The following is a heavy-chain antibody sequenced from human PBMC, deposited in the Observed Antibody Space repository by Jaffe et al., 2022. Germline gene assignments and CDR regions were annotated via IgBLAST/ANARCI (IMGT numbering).Heavy chain of an antibody. D-gene: IGHD3-10*01. J-gene: IGHJ4*02. V-gene: IGHV3-23*01. CDR2: ISGSGGST. Sequence: EVQLLESGGGLVQPGGSLRLSCAASGFTFSSYAMSWVRQAPGKGLEWVSAISGSGGSTYYADSVKGRFTISRDNSKNTLYLQMNSLRAEDTAVYYCAKDLGRVLLWFRELLSKDGYFDYWGQGTLVTVSS. CDR1: GFTFSSYA. CDR3: AKDLGRVLLWFRELLSKDGYFDY.